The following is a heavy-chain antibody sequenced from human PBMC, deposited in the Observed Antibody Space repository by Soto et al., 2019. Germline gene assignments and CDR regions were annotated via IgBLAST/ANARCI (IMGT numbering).Heavy chain of an antibody. CDR3: ARGDYFDTSGHFSDAFDI. CDR2: IKPDGSQK. J-gene: IGHJ3*02. Sequence: GGSLRLSCRASGFTFSMYWMSWVRQAPGKGLEWVANIKPDGSQKWYVDSVKGRFTISRDNAKNSLYLQMISLRVEDTAVYYCARGDYFDTSGHFSDAFDIWGHATMVTV. CDR1: GFTFSMYW. D-gene: IGHD3-22*01. V-gene: IGHV3-7*04.